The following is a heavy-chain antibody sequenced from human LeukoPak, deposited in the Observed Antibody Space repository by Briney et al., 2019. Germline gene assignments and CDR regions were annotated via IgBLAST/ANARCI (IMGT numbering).Heavy chain of an antibody. D-gene: IGHD1-26*01. J-gene: IGHJ4*02. V-gene: IGHV4-59*08. CDR3: ARHRPPIGFDY. CDR2: IYYSGST. Sequence: SETLSLTWTVSGGSISSYYWSWIRQPPGKGLEWIGYIYYSGSTNYNTSLKSRVTISVDTSKNQFSLKLSSVTAADTAVYYCARHRPPIGFDYWGQGTLVTASS. CDR1: GGSISSYY.